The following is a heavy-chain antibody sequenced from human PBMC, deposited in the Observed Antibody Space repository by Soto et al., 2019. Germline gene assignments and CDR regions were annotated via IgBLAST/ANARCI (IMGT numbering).Heavy chain of an antibody. Sequence: GGSLRLSCAASGFTFSSYAMSWVRQAPGKGLGWDSAISGSGGSTYYADSVKGRFTISRDNSKNTMYLQMNSLRAEDTAVYYYAKEERYCTTGVCSNTPFTIDYWGQGTLVTVSS. CDR2: ISGSGGST. J-gene: IGHJ4*02. D-gene: IGHD2-8*01. V-gene: IGHV3-23*01. CDR1: GFTFSSYA. CDR3: AKEERYCTTGVCSNTPFTIDY.